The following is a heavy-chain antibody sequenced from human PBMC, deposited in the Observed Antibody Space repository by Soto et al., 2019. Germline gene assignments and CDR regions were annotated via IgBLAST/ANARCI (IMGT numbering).Heavy chain of an antibody. CDR2: IIPLFGTA. V-gene: IGHV1-69*13. D-gene: IGHD3-22*01. CDR1: GGTFSTYT. Sequence: SVKVSCKASGGTFSTYTMTWVRQGPGQGLEWMGGIIPLFGTANYAQKFQGRVTITADESTSTVYMELSSLRSEDTAVYYCARSQDSSGYWNNCFDPWGQGTLVTVSS. J-gene: IGHJ5*02. CDR3: ARSQDSSGYWNNCFDP.